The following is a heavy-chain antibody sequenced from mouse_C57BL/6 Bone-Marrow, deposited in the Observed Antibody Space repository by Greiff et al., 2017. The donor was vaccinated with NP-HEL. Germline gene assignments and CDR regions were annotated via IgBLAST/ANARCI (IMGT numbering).Heavy chain of an antibody. Sequence: QVQLQQPGAELVMPGASVKLSCKASGYTFTSYWMHWVKQRPGQGLEWIGEIDPSDSYTNYNQKFKGKSTLTVDKSSSTAYMQLSSLTSEDSAVDYCARGRYDGTYYFDYWGQGTTLTVSS. J-gene: IGHJ2*01. V-gene: IGHV1-69*01. CDR2: IDPSDSYT. CDR3: ARGRYDGTYYFDY. D-gene: IGHD2-14*01. CDR1: GYTFTSYW.